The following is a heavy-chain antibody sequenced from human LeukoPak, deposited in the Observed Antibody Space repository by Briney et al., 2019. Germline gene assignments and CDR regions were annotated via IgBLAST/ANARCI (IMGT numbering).Heavy chain of an antibody. CDR3: ARVLSREYYDYVWGSYTFDP. Sequence: GASVKVSCKASGYTFTSYYMHWVQQAPGQGLEWMGIINPSGGSTSYAQKFQGRVTMTRDMSTSTVYMELSSLRSEDTAVYYCARVLSREYYDYVWGSYTFDPWGQGTLVTVSS. CDR1: GYTFTSYY. J-gene: IGHJ5*02. CDR2: INPSGGST. D-gene: IGHD3-16*01. V-gene: IGHV1-46*01.